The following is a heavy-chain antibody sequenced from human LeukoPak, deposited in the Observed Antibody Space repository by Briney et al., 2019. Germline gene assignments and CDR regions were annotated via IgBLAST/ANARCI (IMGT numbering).Heavy chain of an antibody. CDR3: ARVSSVGYYESSEGYFDY. J-gene: IGHJ4*02. Sequence: SETLSLTCTVSGYSISSGYYWGWIRQPPGKGLEWIGSIYHSGSTYYNPSLKSRVTISVDTSKNQFSLKLSSVTAADTAVYYCARVSSVGYYESSEGYFDYWGQGTLVTVSS. V-gene: IGHV4-38-2*02. CDR2: IYHSGST. D-gene: IGHD3-22*01. CDR1: GYSISSGYY.